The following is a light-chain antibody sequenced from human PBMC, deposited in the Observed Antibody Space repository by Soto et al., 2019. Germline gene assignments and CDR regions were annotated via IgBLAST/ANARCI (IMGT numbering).Light chain of an antibody. V-gene: IGLV3-1*01. CDR1: KLGDKY. CDR3: QAWDSSTVV. J-gene: IGLJ2*01. CDR2: QDS. Sequence: SYELTQPPSVSVSTGQTASITCSGAKLGDKYACWYQQKPGQSPVLVIYQDSKRPSGIPERFSGSNSGNTATLTISGTQAMDEADYYCQAWDSSTVVFGGGTKRTVL.